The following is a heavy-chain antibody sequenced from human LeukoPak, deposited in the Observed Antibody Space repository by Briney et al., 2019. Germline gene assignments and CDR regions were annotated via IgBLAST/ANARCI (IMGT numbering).Heavy chain of an antibody. V-gene: IGHV4-39*01. CDR1: GGSISSSSYY. Sequence: PSETLSLTCTVSGGSISSSSYYWAWIRQPPGKGLEWIGSIYYSGSTYYNPSLKSRVTISVDTSKNQFSLKLSSVTAADTAVYYCASLGSRQVNWFDPWGQGTLVTVSS. CDR3: ASLGSRQVNWFDP. J-gene: IGHJ5*02. CDR2: IYYSGST.